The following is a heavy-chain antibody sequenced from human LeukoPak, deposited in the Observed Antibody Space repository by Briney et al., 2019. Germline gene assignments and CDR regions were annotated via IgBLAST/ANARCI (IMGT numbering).Heavy chain of an antibody. D-gene: IGHD6-13*01. CDR1: GYSFTSYW. Sequence: GESLKISCKGSGYSFTSYWISWVRQMPGKGLVWMGRIDPSDSYTNYSPSFQGHVTISADKSISTAYLQWSSLKASDTAMYYCARHRQAAAGLFDYWGQGTLVTVSS. J-gene: IGHJ4*02. CDR2: IDPSDSYT. CDR3: ARHRQAAAGLFDY. V-gene: IGHV5-10-1*01.